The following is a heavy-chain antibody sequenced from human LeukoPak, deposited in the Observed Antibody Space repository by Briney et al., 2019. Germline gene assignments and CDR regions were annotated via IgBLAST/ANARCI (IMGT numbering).Heavy chain of an antibody. J-gene: IGHJ4*02. Sequence: ASVKVSCKASGGTFSSYAISWVRQAPGQGLEWMGWISAYNGNTNYAQNLQGRVTMTTDASTNTAYMELRSLRSGDTAVYYCARDSDYGDYEYWGQGTLVTVSS. CDR1: GGTFSSYA. V-gene: IGHV1-18*01. CDR2: ISAYNGNT. D-gene: IGHD4-17*01. CDR3: ARDSDYGDYEY.